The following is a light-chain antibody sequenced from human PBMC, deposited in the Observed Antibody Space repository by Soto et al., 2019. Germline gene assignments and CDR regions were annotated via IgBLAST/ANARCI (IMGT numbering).Light chain of an antibody. CDR1: NSDVGGYNY. V-gene: IGLV2-14*01. J-gene: IGLJ1*01. Sequence: QSVLTQPASVSGSPGQSITIPCTGTNSDVGGYNYVSWYQHHPGKAPKLMIYEVFNRPSGVSSRFSGSKSGSTASLTISGLQAEDEVDYYCSSYTTTNTLYVFGTGTKVTVL. CDR3: SSYTTTNTLYV. CDR2: EVF.